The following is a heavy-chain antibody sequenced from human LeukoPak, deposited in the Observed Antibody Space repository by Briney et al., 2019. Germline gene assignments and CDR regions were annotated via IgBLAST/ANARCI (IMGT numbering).Heavy chain of an antibody. V-gene: IGHV4-59*01. Sequence: SETLSLTCTVSGGSISSYYWSWIRQPPGKGLEWIGYIYYSGSTNCNPSLKSRVTISVDTSKNQFSLKLSSVTAADTAVYYCTSDYGGNLDAFDIWGQGTMVTVSS. CDR2: IYYSGST. CDR1: GGSISSYY. J-gene: IGHJ3*02. D-gene: IGHD4-23*01. CDR3: TSDYGGNLDAFDI.